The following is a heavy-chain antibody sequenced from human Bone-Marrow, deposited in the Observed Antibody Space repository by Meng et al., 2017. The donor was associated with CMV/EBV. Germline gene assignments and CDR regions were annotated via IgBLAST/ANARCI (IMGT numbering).Heavy chain of an antibody. V-gene: IGHV4-59*08. D-gene: IGHD2-2*03. CDR1: GGSISRYY. CDR3: ARGAISQGWID. Sequence: SETLSLTCSVFGGSISRYYWSWIRQIPGKGLEWIGYVYSSGTTKYNPSLRSRVTISVDTSKNQFSLKLSSVTAADTAVYYCARGAISQGWIDWGQGTLVTVSS. J-gene: IGHJ4*02. CDR2: VYSSGTT.